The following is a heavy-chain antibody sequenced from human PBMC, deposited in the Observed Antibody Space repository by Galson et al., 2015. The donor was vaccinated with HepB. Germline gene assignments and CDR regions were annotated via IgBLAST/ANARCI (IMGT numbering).Heavy chain of an antibody. J-gene: IGHJ2*01. CDR1: GYIFSDYD. Sequence: SVKVSCKASGYIFSDYDIHWVRQAPGQGLEWMGWISAYNGNTNYAQKLQGRVTMTTDTSTSTAYMELRSLRSDDTAVYYCARGRLRVWYFDLWGRGTLVTVSS. V-gene: IGHV1-18*01. CDR2: ISAYNGNT. D-gene: IGHD4-17*01. CDR3: ARGRLRVWYFDL.